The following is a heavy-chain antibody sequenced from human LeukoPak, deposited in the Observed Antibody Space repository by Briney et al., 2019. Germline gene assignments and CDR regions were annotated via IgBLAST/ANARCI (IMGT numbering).Heavy chain of an antibody. J-gene: IGHJ6*02. CDR3: ARAGGSGSYRYYYYYYGMDV. V-gene: IGHV3-7*01. CDR2: IKQDGSEK. Sequence: GGSLRLSCAGSGFTFSSHWMNWVRQAPGKGLEWVANIKQDGSEKYYVDSVKGRFTISRDNAKNSLYLQMNSLRAEDTAVYYCARAGGSGSYRYYYYYYGMDVWGQGTTVTVSS. CDR1: GFTFSSHW. D-gene: IGHD3-10*01.